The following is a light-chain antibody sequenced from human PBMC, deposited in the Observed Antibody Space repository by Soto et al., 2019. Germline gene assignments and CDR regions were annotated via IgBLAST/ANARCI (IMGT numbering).Light chain of an antibody. CDR3: QQRSNWPRGT. V-gene: IGKV3-11*01. CDR1: QSVSSY. Sequence: DIVVTQSPATLSLSPGERATLSCRASQSVSSYLAWYQQKPGQAPRLLIYDASNRATGIPARFSGSGSGTDFTLTISSLEPEDFAVYYCQQRSNWPRGTFGQGTKVDIK. J-gene: IGKJ1*01. CDR2: DAS.